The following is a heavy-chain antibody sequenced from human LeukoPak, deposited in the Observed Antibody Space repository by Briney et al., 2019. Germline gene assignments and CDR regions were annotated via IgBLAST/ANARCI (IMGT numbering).Heavy chain of an antibody. CDR1: GGSTTGYY. CDR2: VYYSGRT. CDR3: ARLTLTDAFDI. Sequence: PSETLSLTCTVSGGSTTGYYWTWIRQPPGKGLEWIGYVYYSGRTSYNPSLKSRVTISVDTSKNQFPLKLSSVTAADTAVYYCARLTLTDAFDIWGQGTMVTVSS. J-gene: IGHJ3*02. V-gene: IGHV4-59*08.